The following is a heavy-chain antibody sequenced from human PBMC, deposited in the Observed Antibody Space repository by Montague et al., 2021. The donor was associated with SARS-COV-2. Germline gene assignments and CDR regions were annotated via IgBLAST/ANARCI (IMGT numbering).Heavy chain of an antibody. Sequence: TLSLTCTVSGGSISSGGYYWSWIRQHPGKGLEWIGYIYYSGSTYYNPSLKSRVTISVDTSKNQFSLTLSSVTAADTAVYYCARARRGSGSGSYFDILVNWFDPWGQGTLVTVSS. CDR3: ARARRGSGSGSYFDILVNWFDP. J-gene: IGHJ5*02. V-gene: IGHV4-31*03. CDR1: GGSISSGGYY. CDR2: IYYSGST. D-gene: IGHD3-10*01.